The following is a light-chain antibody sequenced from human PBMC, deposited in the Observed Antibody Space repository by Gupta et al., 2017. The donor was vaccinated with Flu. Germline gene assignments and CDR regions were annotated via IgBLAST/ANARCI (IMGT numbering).Light chain of an antibody. CDR1: QGVSTN. Sequence: EVVVTQSPATLSVSPGERATLSCRASQGVSTNLAWYQQKRGQPPRLLTYDASSRATGVPARCSGRGAGTEFTLTISSLQSEDVAVYYCQNHNHCLWTFGQGTKVEFK. CDR2: DAS. J-gene: IGKJ1*01. CDR3: QNHNHCLWT. V-gene: IGKV3-15*01.